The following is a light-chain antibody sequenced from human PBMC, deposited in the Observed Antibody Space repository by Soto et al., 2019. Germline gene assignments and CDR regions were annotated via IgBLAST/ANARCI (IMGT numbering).Light chain of an antibody. CDR1: SSDVGGYNY. V-gene: IGLV2-14*01. J-gene: IGLJ1*01. CDR2: EVS. CDR3: SSYTSNSTNCV. Sequence: QSALTQPASVSGSPGQSITISCTGTSSDVGGYNYVSWYQLHPGKAPKLIIYEVSHRPSGASNHFSGYKSGNTASLTISGLQAEDEADYYCSSYTSNSTNCVFGTGTKVTV.